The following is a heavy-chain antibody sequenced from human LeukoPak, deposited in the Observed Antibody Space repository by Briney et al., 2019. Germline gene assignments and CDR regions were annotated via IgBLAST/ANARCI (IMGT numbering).Heavy chain of an antibody. J-gene: IGHJ5*02. D-gene: IGHD1-26*01. Sequence: ASVKVSCTAFGYTFTSNYMHWVRQAPGRGPEWMGVISPSGGSTTYAQKFQGRVTMTRDMSTSTVYMELSSLRSEDTAVYYCARGGIVGATNWFDPWGQGTLVTVSS. CDR1: GYTFTSNY. CDR3: ARGGIVGATNWFDP. CDR2: ISPSGGST. V-gene: IGHV1-46*01.